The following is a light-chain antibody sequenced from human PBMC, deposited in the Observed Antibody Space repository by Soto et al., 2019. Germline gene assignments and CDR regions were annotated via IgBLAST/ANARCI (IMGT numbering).Light chain of an antibody. CDR3: HQYNNWPPLT. Sequence: EIVMTQSPATLSVSPGETVTLSCRASQSVGTNLAWYQQKPGQAPRLLIFGASTRASEVPARFSGGGSGTEFTLTISSLQSEDFAVYYCHQYNNWPPLTFGQGTRVEIK. CDR1: QSVGTN. CDR2: GAS. V-gene: IGKV3-15*01. J-gene: IGKJ1*01.